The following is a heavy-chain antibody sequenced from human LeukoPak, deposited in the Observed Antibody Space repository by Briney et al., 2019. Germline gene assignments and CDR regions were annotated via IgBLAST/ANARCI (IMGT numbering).Heavy chain of an antibody. D-gene: IGHD3-10*01. J-gene: IGHJ6*04. CDR2: MYYSGHV. Sequence: SETLSLTRTVSGGCVNSNTYYWTWIRQPPGKGLEWIEHMYYSGHVDYNPSLKSRLTMSLDTSKNQFSLKLGSVSAADTAVYYCARMVRFGEVTGYYYGMDVGGRGTTVIV. CDR1: GGCVNSNTYY. CDR3: ARMVRFGEVTGYYYGMDV. V-gene: IGHV4-61*01.